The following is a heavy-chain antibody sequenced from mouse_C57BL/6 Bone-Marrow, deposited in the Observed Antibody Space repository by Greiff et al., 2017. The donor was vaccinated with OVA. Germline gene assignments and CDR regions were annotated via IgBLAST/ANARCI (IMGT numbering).Heavy chain of an antibody. D-gene: IGHD2-10*02. CDR1: GYTFTDYE. Sequence: VQLQQSGAELVRPGASVTPSCKASGYTFTDYEMHWVKQTPVHGLEWIGAIDPETGGTAYNQKFKGKAILTADKSSSTAYMELRSLTSEDSAVYYCLGGFAYWGQGTLVTVSA. CDR2: IDPETGGT. CDR3: LGGFAY. J-gene: IGHJ3*01. V-gene: IGHV1-15*01.